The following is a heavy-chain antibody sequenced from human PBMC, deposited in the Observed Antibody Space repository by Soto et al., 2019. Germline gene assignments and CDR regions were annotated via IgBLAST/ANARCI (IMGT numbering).Heavy chain of an antibody. CDR2: IYYSGNT. D-gene: IGHD6-6*01. CDR3: ARGAYSDSSSYFDY. Sequence: QVQLQESGPGLVKPSQTLSLTCTVSGDSISSDVYYWTWIRQPPGKVLEWIGYIYYSGNTYSSPSLQSRVTISVDTSRNQFTLKLTSVTAADTAVYYCARGAYSDSSSYFDYWGQGTLVTVSS. J-gene: IGHJ4*02. V-gene: IGHV4-30-4*01. CDR1: GDSISSDVYY.